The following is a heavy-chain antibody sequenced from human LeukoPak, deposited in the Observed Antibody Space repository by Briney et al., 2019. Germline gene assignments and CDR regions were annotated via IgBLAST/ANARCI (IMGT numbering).Heavy chain of an antibody. J-gene: IGHJ4*02. CDR1: GFTFSSYA. V-gene: IGHV3-64D*08. CDR3: PLPTLGY. Sequence: GGSLRLSCAVSGFTFSSYAMHWVRQAPGKGLQYVSGISTNGGRTYYADSVKDRFTISRDNSKNTLYLQMSSLRLEDTAVYYCPLPTLGYWGQGTLVTVSS. CDR2: ISTNGGRT.